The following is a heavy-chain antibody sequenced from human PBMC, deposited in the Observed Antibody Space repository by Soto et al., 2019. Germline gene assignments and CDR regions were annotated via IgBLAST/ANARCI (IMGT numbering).Heavy chain of an antibody. J-gene: IGHJ3*02. CDR2: INSLGTST. Sequence: PGGSLRLSCAASGFTFNNYWMHWVRQAPGKGLVWVSHINSLGTSTSYAASVKGRFTISRDNAKNTLYLQMNSLRAEDTAVYYCASHHCRRGSCYGGDAFDIWGQGTMVTVSS. CDR3: ASHHCRRGSCYGGDAFDI. V-gene: IGHV3-74*01. CDR1: GFTFNNYW. D-gene: IGHD2-15*01.